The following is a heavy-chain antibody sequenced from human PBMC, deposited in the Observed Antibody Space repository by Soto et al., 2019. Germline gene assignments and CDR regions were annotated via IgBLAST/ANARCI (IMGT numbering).Heavy chain of an antibody. CDR2: INPNSGGT. D-gene: IGHD3-16*01. Sequence: QVQLVQSGAEVKKPGASVKVSCKASGYTFTGYYMHWVRQAPGQGPEGMGWINPNSGGTNYAHKFQGWVIMTRDTSISTAYVELSRLRSDDTAVYYCARAYYDYIWGRKGDYYYMDVWGKGTTVTVSS. CDR1: GYTFTGYY. CDR3: ARAYYDYIWGRKGDYYYMDV. J-gene: IGHJ6*03. V-gene: IGHV1-2*04.